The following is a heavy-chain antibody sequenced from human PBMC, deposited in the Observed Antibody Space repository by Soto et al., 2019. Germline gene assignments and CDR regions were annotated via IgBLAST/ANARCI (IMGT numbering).Heavy chain of an antibody. J-gene: IGHJ4*02. D-gene: IGHD4-4*01. V-gene: IGHV4-59*01. CDR1: GGSISTYY. CDR2: ISYSGRT. Sequence: SETLSLTCTVSGGSISTYYWSWIRQSPGKGLEWIGYISYSGRTNYNPSLKSRVTISVDTSKNQFSLRLSSVTAADTAVYYCARSSGFSNFWAYWGQGTLATVSS. CDR3: ARSSGFSNFWAY.